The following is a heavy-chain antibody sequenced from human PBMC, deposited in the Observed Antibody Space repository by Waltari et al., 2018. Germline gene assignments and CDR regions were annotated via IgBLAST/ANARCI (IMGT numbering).Heavy chain of an antibody. V-gene: IGHV1-2*06. Sequence: QVQLVPSGAEVKKPGASVKVSCKASGYTFTGYYMHWVRQAPGQGLEWMGRINPNSGGTNYAQKFQGRVTMTRDTSISTAYMELSRLRSDDTAVYYCARDQDYYGFAFDPWGQGTLVTVSS. CDR3: ARDQDYYGFAFDP. D-gene: IGHD3-10*01. J-gene: IGHJ5*02. CDR2: INPNSGGT. CDR1: GYTFTGYY.